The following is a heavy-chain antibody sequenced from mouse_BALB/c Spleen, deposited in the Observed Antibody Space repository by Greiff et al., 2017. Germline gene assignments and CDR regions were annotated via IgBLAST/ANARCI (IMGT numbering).Heavy chain of an antibody. CDR2: IWAGGST. J-gene: IGHJ1*01. CDR3: ASLYYDYDGYWYFDV. CDR1: GFSLTSYG. Sequence: VQLVESGPGLVAPSQSLSITCTVSGFSLTSYGVHWVRKPPGKGLEWLGVIWAGGSTNYNSALMSRLSISKDNSKSQVFLKMNSLQTDDTAMYYCASLYYDYDGYWYFDVWGAGTTVTVSS. V-gene: IGHV2-9*02. D-gene: IGHD2-4*01.